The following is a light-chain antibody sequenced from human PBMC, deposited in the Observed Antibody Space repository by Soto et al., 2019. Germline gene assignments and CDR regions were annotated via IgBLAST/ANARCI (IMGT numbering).Light chain of an antibody. CDR3: QSYDSTLSARYG. CDR2: GGT. CDR1: STNIGAGYG. Sequence: QPVLRQPTSVSGPPGQRVSIPCTGCSTNIGAGYGVHWYQQRPGTAPKLLIVGGTIRPSGVPVRCSASTSGTSASLAITGLQAEGEGDYYCQSYDSTLSARYGFGTGTKVTVL. V-gene: IGLV1-40*01. J-gene: IGLJ1*01.